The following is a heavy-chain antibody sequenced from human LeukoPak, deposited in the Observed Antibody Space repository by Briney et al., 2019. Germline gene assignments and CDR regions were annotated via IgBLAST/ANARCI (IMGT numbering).Heavy chain of an antibody. J-gene: IGHJ6*03. D-gene: IGHD2-2*01. CDR3: ARGGYCSSTSCYFPSDYYYYMDV. CDR2: ISSSSSYI. Sequence: GGSLRLSCAASGFTFSSYSMNWVRQAPGKGLEWVSSISSSSSYIYYADSVKSRFTISRDNAKNSLYLQMNSLRAEDTAVYYCARGGYCSSTSCYFPSDYYYYMDVWGKGTTVTVSS. V-gene: IGHV3-21*01. CDR1: GFTFSSYS.